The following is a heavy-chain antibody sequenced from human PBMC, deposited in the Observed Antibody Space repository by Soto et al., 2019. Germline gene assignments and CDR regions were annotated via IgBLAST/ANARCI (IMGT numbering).Heavy chain of an antibody. V-gene: IGHV1-69*13. Sequence: GASVKVSCKASGGNFSSYDISWVRQAPGQGLEWMGGIIPLVGTANYAQKFQGRVTITADESTSTAYMELSSLRSEDTAVYYCARVVPYCGGDCLTRGACEIWGQGTMVTVS. J-gene: IGHJ3*02. D-gene: IGHD2-21*02. CDR1: GGNFSSYD. CDR2: IIPLVGTA. CDR3: ARVVPYCGGDCLTRGACEI.